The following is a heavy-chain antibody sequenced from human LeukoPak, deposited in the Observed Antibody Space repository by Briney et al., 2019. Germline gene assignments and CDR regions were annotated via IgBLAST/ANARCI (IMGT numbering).Heavy chain of an antibody. J-gene: IGHJ6*03. V-gene: IGHV4-34*01. D-gene: IGHD4-17*01. CDR1: GGSFSGYY. CDR2: INHSGST. Sequence: SETLSLTCAVYGGSFSGYYWSWIRQPPGKGLEWIGEINHSGSTNYNPSLKSRVTISVDTSKNQFSLKLSSVTAADTAVYYCARVPPTVTTTNYYYYYYMDDWGKGTTVTVSS. CDR3: ARVPPTVTTTNYYYYYYMDD.